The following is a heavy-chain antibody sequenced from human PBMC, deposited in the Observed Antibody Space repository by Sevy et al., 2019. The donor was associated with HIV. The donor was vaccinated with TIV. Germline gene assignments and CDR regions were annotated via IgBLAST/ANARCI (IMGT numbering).Heavy chain of an antibody. CDR3: AREGGSCSSTSCWNCFDP. Sequence: GGSLRLSCAASGFTFSSSWMHWVRQAPGKGLVWVSRINGDGSSTTYADSVKGRFTIFRDNAKNTLYLQMNSLRAEDAAVYLCAREGGSCSSTSCWNCFDPWGQGTLVTVSS. CDR1: GFTFSSSW. J-gene: IGHJ5*02. D-gene: IGHD2-2*03. CDR2: INGDGSST. V-gene: IGHV3-74*01.